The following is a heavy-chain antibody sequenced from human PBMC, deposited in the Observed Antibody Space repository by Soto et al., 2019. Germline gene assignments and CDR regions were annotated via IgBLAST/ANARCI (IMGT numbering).Heavy chain of an antibody. D-gene: IGHD3-22*01. Sequence: EVQLLESGGGVVQPGGSLRLSCAASGFTFRNYDMSCVRQAPGKGLEWGSAIGGSGGSTYYADSVKGRFAISRDNSENTLYLQMNSLRAEDTAVYYCAKGVVVTTAAFDYWVQGTMVAVSS. CDR3: AKGVVVTTAAFDY. V-gene: IGHV3-23*01. J-gene: IGHJ4*02. CDR1: GFTFRNYD. CDR2: IGGSGGST.